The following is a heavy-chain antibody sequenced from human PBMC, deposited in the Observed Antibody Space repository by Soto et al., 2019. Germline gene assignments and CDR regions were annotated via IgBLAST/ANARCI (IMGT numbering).Heavy chain of an antibody. V-gene: IGHV3-30-3*01. D-gene: IGHD3-22*01. CDR1: GFTFSSYA. J-gene: IGHJ4*02. CDR2: ISYDGSNK. Sequence: ESVGGVVQPGRSLRLSCAASGFTFSSYAMHWVRQAPGKGLEWVAVISYDGSNKYYADSVKGRFTISRDNSKNTLYLQMNSLRAEDTAVYYCARGRSDYYDSSGYHDYWGQGTLVTVSS. CDR3: ARGRSDYYDSSGYHDY.